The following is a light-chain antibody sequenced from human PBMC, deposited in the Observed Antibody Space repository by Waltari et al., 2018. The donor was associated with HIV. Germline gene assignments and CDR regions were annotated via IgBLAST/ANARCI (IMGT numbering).Light chain of an antibody. CDR3: QVWDSSSDHVL. CDR2: YDS. Sequence: SSLLTQIPSVSVAPGQTARITCGGNNIERKSVHWYQQKPGQAPLLVIYYDSDRPSGIPERFSGSNSGNTATLTISRVGDGDEADYYCQVWDSSSDHVLFGGVTRLTVL. J-gene: IGLJ2*01. V-gene: IGLV3-21*04. CDR1: NIERKS.